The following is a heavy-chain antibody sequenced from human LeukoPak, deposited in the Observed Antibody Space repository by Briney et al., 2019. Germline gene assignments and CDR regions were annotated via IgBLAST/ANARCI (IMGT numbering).Heavy chain of an antibody. CDR3: ARDKPISQWLVNLNAFDI. J-gene: IGHJ3*02. D-gene: IGHD6-19*01. CDR2: ISSSGSTI. Sequence: GGSLRLSCAASGFTFSDYYMSWIRQAPGKGLEWVSYISSSGSTIYYADSVKGRFTISRDNAKNSLYPQMNSLRAEDTAVYYCARDKPISQWLVNLNAFDIWGQGTMVTVSS. V-gene: IGHV3-11*01. CDR1: GFTFSDYY.